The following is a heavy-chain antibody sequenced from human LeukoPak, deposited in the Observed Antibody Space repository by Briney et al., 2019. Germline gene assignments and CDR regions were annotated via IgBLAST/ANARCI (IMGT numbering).Heavy chain of an antibody. CDR2: ISYTGTT. Sequence: SETLSLTCVVSGDSINNYYWNWFRQPPRKRLEWIGWISYTGTTNYNPSLKSRVSISIDTSKNQFSLELNSVTATDTAVYYCARGRNNAWKTDYWGQGTLVTVSS. J-gene: IGHJ4*02. CDR3: ARGRNNAWKTDY. V-gene: IGHV4-59*01. D-gene: IGHD2-8*01. CDR1: GDSINNYY.